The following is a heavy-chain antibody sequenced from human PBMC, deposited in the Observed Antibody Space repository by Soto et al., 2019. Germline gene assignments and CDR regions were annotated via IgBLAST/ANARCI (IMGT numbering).Heavy chain of an antibody. V-gene: IGHV3-23*01. J-gene: IGHJ4*02. D-gene: IGHD3-10*01. CDR3: AKDPHGSGILDYFDY. CDR2: ISGSGGST. CDR1: GFTFSSYA. Sequence: EVPLLESGGGLVQPGGSLRLSCAASGFTFSSYAMSWVRQAPGKGLEWVSAISGSGGSTYYADSVKGRFTISRDNSKNTLYLQMNSLRAEDTAVYYCAKDPHGSGILDYFDYWGQGTLVTVSS.